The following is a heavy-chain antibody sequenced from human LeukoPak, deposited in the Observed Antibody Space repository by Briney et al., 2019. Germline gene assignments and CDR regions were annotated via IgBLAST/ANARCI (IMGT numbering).Heavy chain of an antibody. Sequence: GGSLRLSCAGSGFTFSSYAMSWVRQAPGKGLEWVSGISGSGDSTYYADSVRGRFTISRDNSKNTLYLQMNSLRAEDTAIYYCAKGGSGWLSDYWGQGTLVTVSS. D-gene: IGHD6-19*01. J-gene: IGHJ4*02. CDR1: GFTFSSYA. CDR3: AKGGSGWLSDY. V-gene: IGHV3-23*01. CDR2: ISGSGDST.